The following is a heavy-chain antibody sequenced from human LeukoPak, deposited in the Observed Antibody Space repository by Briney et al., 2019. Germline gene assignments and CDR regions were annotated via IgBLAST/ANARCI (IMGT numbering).Heavy chain of an antibody. CDR2: IYYSGNT. V-gene: IGHV4-39*07. D-gene: IGHD2/OR15-2a*01. CDR3: ARDQANFYPTVGWFDP. J-gene: IGHJ5*02. CDR1: GVSISSSNSY. Sequence: PSETLSLTCTVSGVSISSSNSYWGWIRQPPGKGLEWIGSIYYSGNTYYNASLKSQVSISIDTSKNQFSLRLTSVTAADTAVYYCARDQANFYPTVGWFDPWGQGTLVTVSS.